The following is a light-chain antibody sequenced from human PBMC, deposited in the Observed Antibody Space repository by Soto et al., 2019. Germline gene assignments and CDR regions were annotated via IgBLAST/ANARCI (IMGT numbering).Light chain of an antibody. CDR2: AAS. CDR1: QSVASN. CDR3: QQYYHWPRT. J-gene: IGKJ1*01. V-gene: IGKV3-15*01. Sequence: EMAVTQSPATLSVSPGERATLSCRASQSVASNLAWYQQKPGQTPRLLIYAASTRATGIPARFSGSGSGTDFNRTITSLQSEDFAVYYCQQYYHWPRTFGQGTKVEIK.